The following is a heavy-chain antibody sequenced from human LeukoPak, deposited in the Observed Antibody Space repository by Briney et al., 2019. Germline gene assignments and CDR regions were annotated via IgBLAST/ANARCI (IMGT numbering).Heavy chain of an antibody. CDR3: ARGRLLGV. CDR2: INHSGST. J-gene: IGHJ6*04. Sequence: SETLSLTCAVYGGSFSGYYWSWIRQPPGKGLEWIGEINHSGSTNYNPSLKSRVTISVDTSKNQFSLKLSSVTAADTAVYYCARGRLLGVWGKGTTVTVSS. D-gene: IGHD2-15*01. CDR1: GGSFSGYY. V-gene: IGHV4-34*01.